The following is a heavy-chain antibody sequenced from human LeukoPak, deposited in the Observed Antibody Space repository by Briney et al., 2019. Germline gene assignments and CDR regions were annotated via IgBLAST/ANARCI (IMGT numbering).Heavy chain of an antibody. D-gene: IGHD6-13*01. Sequence: GGSLRLSCAASGFTFSNYAMNWVRQTPGKGLEWVSAISGSGGITYYADSVKGRFTISRDNSINTLYLQMNSLRAEDTAVYYCAKDSYSKGDFWGQGVLVTVSS. CDR1: GFTFSNYA. CDR2: ISGSGGIT. V-gene: IGHV3-23*01. J-gene: IGHJ4*02. CDR3: AKDSYSKGDF.